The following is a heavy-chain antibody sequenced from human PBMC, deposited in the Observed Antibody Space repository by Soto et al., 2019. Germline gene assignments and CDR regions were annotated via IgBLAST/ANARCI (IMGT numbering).Heavy chain of an antibody. CDR2: ISSSSSTI. D-gene: IGHD5-12*01. CDR1: GFTFSDYY. CDR3: ARGSRDGYNWPY. Sequence: GGSLRLSCAASGFTFSDYYMSWIRQAPGKGLEWISYISSSSSTIYYADSVKGRFTISRDNAKNSLYLQINSLRAEDTAVYYCARGSRDGYNWPYWGQGTLVTVSS. V-gene: IGHV3-11*01. J-gene: IGHJ4*02.